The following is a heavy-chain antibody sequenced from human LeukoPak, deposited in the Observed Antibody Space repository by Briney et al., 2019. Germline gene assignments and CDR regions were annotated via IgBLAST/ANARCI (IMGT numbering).Heavy chain of an antibody. Sequence: RSGGSLRLSCAASGFTFDDYGMSWVRQAPGKGLEWVSAISGSGGSTYYADSVKGRFTISRDNAKNSLYLQMNSLRAEDTAVYYCARALIWFGEPNFDYWGQGTLVTVSS. D-gene: IGHD3-10*01. V-gene: IGHV3-23*01. CDR2: ISGSGGST. J-gene: IGHJ4*02. CDR3: ARALIWFGEPNFDY. CDR1: GFTFDDYG.